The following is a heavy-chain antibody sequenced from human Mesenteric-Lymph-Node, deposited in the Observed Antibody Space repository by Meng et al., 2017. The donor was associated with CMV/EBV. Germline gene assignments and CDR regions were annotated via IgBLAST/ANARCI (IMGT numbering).Heavy chain of an antibody. CDR2: IYSGESTT. V-gene: IGHV3-23*03. CDR1: GFTFSAYP. Sequence: GESLKISCAASGFTFSAYPMAWVRQAPGKGLEWVSLIYSGESTTYYADSVKGRFAISRDNSKNTVYLQMNSLRVEDTAVYYCAKTPPFIYGFGAYFDYWAQGTLVTVSS. J-gene: IGHJ4*02. D-gene: IGHD3-10*01. CDR3: AKTPPFIYGFGAYFDY.